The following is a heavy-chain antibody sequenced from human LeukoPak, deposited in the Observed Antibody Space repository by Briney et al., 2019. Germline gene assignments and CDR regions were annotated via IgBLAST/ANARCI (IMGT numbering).Heavy chain of an antibody. V-gene: IGHV1-69*06. CDR1: GGTFSSYA. D-gene: IGHD3-10*01. Sequence: ASVKVSCKASGGTFSSYAISWVRQAPGQGLEWMGGIIPIFGTANYAQKFQGRVTITADKSTSTAYMELSSLRSEDTAVYYCARITPYYYYMDVWGKGTTVTVSS. CDR3: ARITPYYYYMDV. CDR2: IIPIFGTA. J-gene: IGHJ6*03.